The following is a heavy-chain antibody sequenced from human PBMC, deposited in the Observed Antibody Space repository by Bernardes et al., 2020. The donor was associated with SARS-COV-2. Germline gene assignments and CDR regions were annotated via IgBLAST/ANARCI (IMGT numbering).Heavy chain of an antibody. CDR2: IKQDGSEK. Sequence: GGSLRLSCAASGFTFSSYWMSWVRQAPGKGLEWVANIKQDGSEKYYVDSVKGRFTISRDNAKNSLYLQMNSLRAEDTAVYYCARESRYSSSSFILDYWGQGTLVTVSS. D-gene: IGHD6-6*01. V-gene: IGHV3-7*03. CDR3: ARESRYSSSSFILDY. CDR1: GFTFSSYW. J-gene: IGHJ4*02.